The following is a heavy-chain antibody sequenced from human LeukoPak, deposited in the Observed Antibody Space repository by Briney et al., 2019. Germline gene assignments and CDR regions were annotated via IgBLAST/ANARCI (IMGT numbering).Heavy chain of an antibody. D-gene: IGHD2-15*01. J-gene: IGHJ4*02. CDR2: ISYDGSNK. V-gene: IGHV3-30*18. CDR1: GFTFSSYG. CDR3: AKDDCSGGSCYSFDY. Sequence: PGGSLRLSCAASGFTFSSYGMHWVRQAPGKGLEWVAVISYDGSNKYYADSVKGRFTISRDNSKNTLYLQMNSLRAEDTAVYYCAKDDCSGGSCYSFDYWGQGTLVTVSS.